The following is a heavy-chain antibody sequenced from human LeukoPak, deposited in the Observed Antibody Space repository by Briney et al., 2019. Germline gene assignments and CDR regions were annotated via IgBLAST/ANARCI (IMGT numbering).Heavy chain of an antibody. CDR3: ARGIRRHYYGSGSYYNTGRRIGDYFDY. CDR2: IYYSGST. CDR1: GGSISSSSYY. D-gene: IGHD3-10*01. V-gene: IGHV4-39*07. J-gene: IGHJ4*02. Sequence: SETLSLTCTVSGGSISSSSYYWGWIRQPPGKGLEWIGSIYYSGSTYYNPSLKSRVTISVDTSKNQFSLKLSSVTAADTALYYCARGIRRHYYGSGSYYNTGRRIGDYFDYWGQGTLVTVSS.